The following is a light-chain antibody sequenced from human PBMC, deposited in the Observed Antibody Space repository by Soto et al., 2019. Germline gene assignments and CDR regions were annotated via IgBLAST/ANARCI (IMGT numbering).Light chain of an antibody. J-gene: IGKJ1*01. CDR1: QTIRSNY. V-gene: IGKV3-20*01. Sequence: EIVLTQSPGTLSLSPGERATLSCRASQTIRSNYLAWYQQRPGQAPRLLIYGASSRATDIPDRFSGSASGTDFTLTILRLEPEDFAAYYCQQYGSSPWTFGQGTKVDIK. CDR2: GAS. CDR3: QQYGSSPWT.